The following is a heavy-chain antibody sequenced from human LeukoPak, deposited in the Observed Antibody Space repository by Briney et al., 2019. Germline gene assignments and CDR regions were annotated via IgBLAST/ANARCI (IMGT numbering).Heavy chain of an antibody. J-gene: IGHJ3*02. Sequence: GGSLRLSCAASGFTFSSYAMHWVRQAPGKGLEWVAVISYAGSNKYYADSVKGRFTISRDNSKNTLYLQMNSLRAEDTAVYYCAREAGIVVVPAASDAFDIWGQGTMVTVSS. CDR2: ISYAGSNK. CDR1: GFTFSSYA. CDR3: AREAGIVVVPAASDAFDI. V-gene: IGHV3-30*04. D-gene: IGHD2-2*01.